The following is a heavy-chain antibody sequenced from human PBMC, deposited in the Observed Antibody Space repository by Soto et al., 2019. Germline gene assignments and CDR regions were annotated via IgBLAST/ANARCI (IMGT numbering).Heavy chain of an antibody. V-gene: IGHV3-30*03. CDR2: ISHDGQNQ. Sequence: QVPLVESGGCVVQPGRSLKLSCIGSGFAFGSHGMHWVRQVSGKGLEWVAVISHDGQNQYYRDSVKGRFTISRDNSKNSLYLEVNSLRVEDTAVYHCARERADIVVAPVATSGMDVWGQGTAVTVSS. CDR1: GFAFGSHG. J-gene: IGHJ6*02. CDR3: ARERADIVVAPVATSGMDV. D-gene: IGHD2-21*01.